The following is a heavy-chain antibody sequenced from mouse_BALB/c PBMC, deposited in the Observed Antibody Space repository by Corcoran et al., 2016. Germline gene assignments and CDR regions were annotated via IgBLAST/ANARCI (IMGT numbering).Heavy chain of an antibody. Sequence: EVQLQQSGPELVKPGASVKKSCKASGYTFTSYVMHWVKQKPGQGLEWIGYINPYNDGTKYNEKFKGKATLTSDKSSSTAYMELSSLTSEDSVVYYCARLYPGIAMDYWGQGTSVTVSS. CDR3: ARLYPGIAMDY. V-gene: IGHV1S136*01. CDR1: GYTFTSYV. CDR2: INPYNDGT. J-gene: IGHJ4*01.